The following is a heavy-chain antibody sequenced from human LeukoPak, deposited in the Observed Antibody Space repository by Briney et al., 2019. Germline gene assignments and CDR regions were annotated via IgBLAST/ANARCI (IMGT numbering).Heavy chain of an antibody. CDR2: INGDGDSI. CDR1: GFRFDEYG. V-gene: IGHV3-20*04. Sequence: GGSLRLSCAASGFRFDEYGMSWVRHPPGKGLEWVSGINGDGDSIGYAESVKGRFTITRDNDKNSLYLQMNSLRAEDTALYYCARLRGAQFYFYYYMVVWGKGTTVTVSS. CDR3: ARLRGAQFYFYYYMVV. J-gene: IGHJ6*03. D-gene: IGHD5-24*01.